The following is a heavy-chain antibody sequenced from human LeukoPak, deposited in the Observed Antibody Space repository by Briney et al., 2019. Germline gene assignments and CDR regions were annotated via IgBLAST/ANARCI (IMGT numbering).Heavy chain of an antibody. CDR1: GFNFSNHG. Sequence: PGRSLRLSCAASGFNFSNHGMHWVRQAPGKGLDWVAFIWDDGSNKYYTDSLKGRFTISRDNSKNTLFLEMNNVRAEDTAVYYCARVQRGQTYGMGVWGQGTTVTVSS. J-gene: IGHJ6*02. D-gene: IGHD3-10*01. V-gene: IGHV3-33*01. CDR3: ARVQRGQTYGMGV. CDR2: IWDDGSNK.